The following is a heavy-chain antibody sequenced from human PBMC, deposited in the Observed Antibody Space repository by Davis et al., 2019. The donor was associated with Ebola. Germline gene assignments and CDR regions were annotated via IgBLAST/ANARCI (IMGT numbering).Heavy chain of an antibody. CDR1: GYTFTSYA. J-gene: IGHJ4*02. CDR3: ARDRRIEVYYDILTGYYRGGSFDY. D-gene: IGHD3-9*01. V-gene: IGHV1-18*01. CDR2: ISAYNGNT. Sequence: ASVKVSCKASGYTFTSYAMNWVRQAPGQGLEWMGWISAYNGNTNYAQKLQGRVTMTTDTSTSTAYMELRSLRSDDTAVYYCARDRRIEVYYDILTGYYRGGSFDYWGQGTLVTVSS.